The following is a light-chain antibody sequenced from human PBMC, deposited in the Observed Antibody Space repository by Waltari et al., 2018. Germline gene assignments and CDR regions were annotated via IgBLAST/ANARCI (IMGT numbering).Light chain of an antibody. J-gene: IGKJ4*01. Sequence: ETVMTQSPATLSVSPGERAPLSCRASQSVSRNLAWYQQKPGQAPRLLIYGASTRATGLPERFSGSGSGTEFTLTISSLQSEDFAVYYCQQYNNWPLTFGGGTKVEIK. CDR3: QQYNNWPLT. CDR1: QSVSRN. CDR2: GAS. V-gene: IGKV3-15*01.